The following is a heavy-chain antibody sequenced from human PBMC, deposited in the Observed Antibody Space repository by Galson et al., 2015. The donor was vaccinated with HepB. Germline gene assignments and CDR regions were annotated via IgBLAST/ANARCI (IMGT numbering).Heavy chain of an antibody. D-gene: IGHD2-15*01. Sequence: SVKVSCKASGYTFTSYSITWVRQAPGQGLEWMGWISPHNGDTNYAQHFQGRVTMTTDTSTSTAYMELRSLRSDDTAVYYCARGVLVGAVGATKNNWFDPWGRGTLVTVSS. CDR3: ARGVLVGAVGATKNNWFDP. J-gene: IGHJ5*02. CDR1: GYTFTSYS. V-gene: IGHV1-18*01. CDR2: ISPHNGDT.